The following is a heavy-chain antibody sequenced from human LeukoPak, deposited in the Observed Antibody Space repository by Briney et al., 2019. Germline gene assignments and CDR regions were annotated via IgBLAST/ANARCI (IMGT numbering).Heavy chain of an antibody. J-gene: IGHJ4*02. CDR3: AKNGDSSGWYPDY. V-gene: IGHV3-23*01. Sequence: GGSLRLSCAASGFTFSSYPMSWVRQAPGKGLEWVSAISDTSGATFYADSVRGRFTISRDNSKNTLYLQMNSLRAEDTAVYYCAKNGDSSGWYPDYWGQGTLVTVSS. CDR2: ISDTSGAT. D-gene: IGHD6-19*01. CDR1: GFTFSSYP.